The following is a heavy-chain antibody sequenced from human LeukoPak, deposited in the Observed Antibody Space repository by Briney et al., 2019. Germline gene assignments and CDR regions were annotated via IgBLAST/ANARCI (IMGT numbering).Heavy chain of an antibody. CDR3: ARGYSSGYRVDY. CDR1: GFTFSSYW. Sequence: GGSLRLFCAASGFTFSSYWMHWVRHAPGKGLVWVSRINSDGSRTTYADSVKGRFTISRDNAKNTLYLQMNSLRAEDTAVYYCARGYSSGYRVDYWGQGTLVTVSS. CDR2: INSDGSRT. V-gene: IGHV3-74*01. D-gene: IGHD3-22*01. J-gene: IGHJ4*02.